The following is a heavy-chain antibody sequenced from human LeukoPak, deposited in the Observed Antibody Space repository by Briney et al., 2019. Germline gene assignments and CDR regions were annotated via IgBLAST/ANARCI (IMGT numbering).Heavy chain of an antibody. V-gene: IGHV3-74*01. CDR3: ARGLRGPDY. CDR2: INDGTGT. Sequence: QAGGSLRLSCAASGFTLSNYWMHCVRQAPGKGLVWVSRINDGTGTSYADSVKGRFTTSRDNAKNTLYLQMNSLRVEDTAVYYCARGLRGPDYWGQGTLVTVSS. D-gene: IGHD3-10*01. J-gene: IGHJ4*02. CDR1: GFTLSNYW.